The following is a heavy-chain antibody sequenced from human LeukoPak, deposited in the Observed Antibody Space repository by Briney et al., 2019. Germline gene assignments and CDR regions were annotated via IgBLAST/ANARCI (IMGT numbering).Heavy chain of an antibody. J-gene: IGHJ4*02. CDR3: TTGWLDY. D-gene: IGHD2-15*01. CDR2: IKSRIDGGTT. V-gene: IGHV3-15*07. CDR1: GFTFTKAY. Sequence: NPGGSLRLSCAASGFTFTKAYMSWVRQAPGKGLEWVGRIKSRIDGGTTDFAAPVKGRFTISRDDSKNMLYLQMNSLKNEDTAVYYCTTGWLDYWGQGSLVTVSP.